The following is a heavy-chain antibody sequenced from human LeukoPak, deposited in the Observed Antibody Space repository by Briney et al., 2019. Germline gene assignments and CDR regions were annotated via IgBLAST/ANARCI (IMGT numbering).Heavy chain of an antibody. CDR1: GFTFSSYA. CDR3: ARVAVAGPTGWFDP. J-gene: IGHJ5*02. D-gene: IGHD6-13*01. Sequence: GGSLRLSCAASGFTFSSYAMHWVRQAPGKGLEWVSSISSTSSYIHYADSVKGRFTISRDNPDNVVYLQMNSLRAEDTAVYYCARVAVAGPTGWFDPWGQGTLVTVSS. V-gene: IGHV3-21*01. CDR2: ISSTSSYI.